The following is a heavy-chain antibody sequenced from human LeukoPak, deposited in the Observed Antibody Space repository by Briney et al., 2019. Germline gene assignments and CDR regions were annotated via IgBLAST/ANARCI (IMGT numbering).Heavy chain of an antibody. V-gene: IGHV1-46*01. Sequence: GASVKVSCKASGYTFTSYYMHWVRQAPGQGLEWMGIINPSGGSTSYVQKFQGRVTMTRDMSTSTVYMELSSLRSEDTAVYYCARQGVEHYYDSSDQSGFDYWGQGTLVTVSS. J-gene: IGHJ4*02. CDR3: ARQGVEHYYDSSDQSGFDY. CDR2: INPSGGST. D-gene: IGHD3-22*01. CDR1: GYTFTSYY.